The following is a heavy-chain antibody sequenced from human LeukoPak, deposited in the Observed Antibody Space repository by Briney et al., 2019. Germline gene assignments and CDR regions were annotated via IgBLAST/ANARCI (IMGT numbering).Heavy chain of an antibody. V-gene: IGHV4-31*03. CDR3: AGVRDGDYGYIGFDP. D-gene: IGHD4-17*01. CDR1: GGSISSGGYY. Sequence: SETLSLTCTVSGGSISSGGYYWSWIRQHPGKGLEWIGYIYYSGRTYYNPSLKSRVTISVDTSKNQFSLKLSSVTAADTAVYYCAGVRDGDYGYIGFDPWGQGTLVTVSS. J-gene: IGHJ5*02. CDR2: IYYSGRT.